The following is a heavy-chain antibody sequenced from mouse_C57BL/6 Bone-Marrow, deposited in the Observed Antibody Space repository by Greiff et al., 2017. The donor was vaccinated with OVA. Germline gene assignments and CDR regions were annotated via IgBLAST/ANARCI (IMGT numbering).Heavy chain of an antibody. CDR3: ARVYDGYSWYFDV. D-gene: IGHD2-3*01. J-gene: IGHJ1*03. CDR2: IDPSDSYT. V-gene: IGHV1-50*01. Sequence: QVQLQQPGAELVKPGASVKLSCKASGYTFTSYWMQWVKQRPGQGLEWIGEIDPSDSYTNYNQKFKGKATLTVDTSSSTAYMQLSSLTSEDSAVYYCARVYDGYSWYFDVWGTGTTVTVSS. CDR1: GYTFTSYW.